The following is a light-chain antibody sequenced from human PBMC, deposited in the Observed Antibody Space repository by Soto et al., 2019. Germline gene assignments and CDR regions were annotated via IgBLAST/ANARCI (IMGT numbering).Light chain of an antibody. J-gene: IGKJ1*01. V-gene: IGKV3-20*01. CDR1: QSVSSTL. Sequence: ELVLTQSPVALSLSSGERATLSCRASQSVSSTLLTWYQQKPGQAPRLLIYGVSSRATGIPDRFSGSGSGTAFTLTISRVEPEDFAVYFCQHYGDSSWTFGQGSRVEIK. CDR3: QHYGDSSWT. CDR2: GVS.